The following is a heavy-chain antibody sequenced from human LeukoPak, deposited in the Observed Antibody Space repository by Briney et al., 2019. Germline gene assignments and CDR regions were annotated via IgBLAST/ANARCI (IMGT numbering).Heavy chain of an antibody. CDR1: GYSISSGYY. J-gene: IGHJ3*02. CDR2: IYYSGST. CDR3: ARINSQSRDAFDI. V-gene: IGHV4-38-2*02. Sequence: SETLSLTCTVSGYSISSGYYWGWIRQPPGKGLEWFGSIYYSGSTYYNPPLKSRVTISVDTSKNQFSLKLSSVTAADTAVYYCARINSQSRDAFDIWGQGTMVTVSS. D-gene: IGHD5-18*01.